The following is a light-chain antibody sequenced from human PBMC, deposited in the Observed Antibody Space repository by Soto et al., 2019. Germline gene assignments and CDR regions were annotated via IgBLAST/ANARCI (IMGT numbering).Light chain of an antibody. CDR2: TGS. V-gene: IGKV1-12*01. CDR1: QAIDSW. CDR3: QQTLSFPPT. J-gene: IGKJ1*01. Sequence: DIQMTQSPSSVSASVGDRVTITCRASQAIDSWLAWYQQKPGEAPKLLIFTGSLLHSGVPPRFSGSGSGTDFTLTISSLQPEAFATYYCQQTLSFPPTFGQGTKV.